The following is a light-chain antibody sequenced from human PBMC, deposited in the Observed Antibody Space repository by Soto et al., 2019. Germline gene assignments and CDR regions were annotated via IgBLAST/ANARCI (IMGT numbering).Light chain of an antibody. J-gene: IGLJ2*01. Sequence: QSALTQPASVSGSPGQSITISCSGTSSDVGGYKYVSWYQQHPGKAPILMIYEVSNRPSGVSNRFSGSKSGNTASLTISGLQAEDEADYYCSSYTSTLEVFGGGTKLTVL. CDR1: SSDVGGYKY. CDR3: SSYTSTLEV. CDR2: EVS. V-gene: IGLV2-14*01.